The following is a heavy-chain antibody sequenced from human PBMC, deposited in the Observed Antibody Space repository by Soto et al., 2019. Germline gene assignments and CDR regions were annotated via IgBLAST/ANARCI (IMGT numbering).Heavy chain of an antibody. Sequence: PGESLKISCKGSGYSFTSYWIGWVRQMPGKGLEWMGTIYPGDSDTRYSPSFQGQVTISADKSISTAYLQWSSLKASDTAMYYCARLRAAAGPTPYYFDYWGQGTLVTVSS. CDR3: ARLRAAAGPTPYYFDY. CDR1: GYSFTSYW. CDR2: IYPGDSDT. D-gene: IGHD6-13*01. V-gene: IGHV5-51*01. J-gene: IGHJ4*02.